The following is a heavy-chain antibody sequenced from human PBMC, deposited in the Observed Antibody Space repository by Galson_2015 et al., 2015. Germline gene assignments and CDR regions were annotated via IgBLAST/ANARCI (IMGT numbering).Heavy chain of an antibody. CDR3: ARGQVKMVRASPVGY. CDR2: ISSSGSTI. V-gene: IGHV3-11*01. J-gene: IGHJ4*02. Sequence: SLRLSCAASGSTFSDYYMSWIRQAPGKGLEWVSYISSSGSTIYYADSVKGRFTISRDNAKNSLYLQMNSLRAEDTAVYYCARGQVKMVRASPVGYWGQGTLVTVSS. D-gene: IGHD3-10*01. CDR1: GSTFSDYY.